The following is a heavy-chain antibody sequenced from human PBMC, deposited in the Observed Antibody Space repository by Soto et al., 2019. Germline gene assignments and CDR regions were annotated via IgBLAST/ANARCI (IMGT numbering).Heavy chain of an antibody. D-gene: IGHD2-15*01. V-gene: IGHV3-23*01. J-gene: IGHJ4*02. CDR3: AKRQGIGASAKNFDF. CDR2: ISDSGGLT. Sequence: PRGFRSLSCAASGLTFTNHEMSWVRQAPGQGLEWVSGISDSGGLTYYADSVKCGFSISRDNSKNTLYLQMKNLRAEDTAVYFCAKRQGIGASAKNFDFWGQGSLVTVTS. CDR1: GLTFTNHE.